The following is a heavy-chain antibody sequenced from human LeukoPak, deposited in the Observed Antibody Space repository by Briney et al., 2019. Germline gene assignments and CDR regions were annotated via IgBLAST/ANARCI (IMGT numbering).Heavy chain of an antibody. CDR1: GFTFSSYG. V-gene: IGHV3-30*18. D-gene: IGHD2-2*01. CDR3: AKGDCSSTSCFFGNWFDP. J-gene: IGHJ5*02. Sequence: GGSLRLSCEASGFTFSSYGMHWVRQAPGKGLEWVAVISYDGSNKYYADSVKGRFTISRDNSKNTLYLQMNSLRAEDTAVYYCAKGDCSSTSCFFGNWFDPWGQGTPVTVSS. CDR2: ISYDGSNK.